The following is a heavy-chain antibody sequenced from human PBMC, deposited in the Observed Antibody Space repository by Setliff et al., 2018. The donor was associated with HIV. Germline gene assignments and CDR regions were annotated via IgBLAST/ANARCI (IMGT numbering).Heavy chain of an antibody. Sequence: SETLSLTCTVSGGSITRYYWSWIRQSPGKGLEWIGYIYISGSTDYSPSLKSRVTISTDTSKNQVSLKLTSVTAADSAVYYCARKDWTVAALEYWGQGTLVTVSS. D-gene: IGHD1-1*01. CDR3: ARKDWTVAALEY. CDR1: GGSITRYY. CDR2: IYISGST. J-gene: IGHJ4*02. V-gene: IGHV4-4*09.